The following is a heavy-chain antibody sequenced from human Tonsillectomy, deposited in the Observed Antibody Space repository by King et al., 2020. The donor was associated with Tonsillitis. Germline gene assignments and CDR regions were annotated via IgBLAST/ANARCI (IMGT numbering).Heavy chain of an antibody. V-gene: IGHV3-30*18. Sequence: VQLVESGGGVVQPGRSLRLSCAASGFTFSSYGMHWVRQAPGKGLEWVAVISYDGSNKYYADPVKGRFTISRDNSKNTLYLQMNSLRAEDTAVYYCAKLTGSEGYWGQGTLVTVSS. CDR1: GFTFSSYG. CDR2: ISYDGSNK. CDR3: AKLTGSEGY. J-gene: IGHJ4*02. D-gene: IGHD1-20*01.